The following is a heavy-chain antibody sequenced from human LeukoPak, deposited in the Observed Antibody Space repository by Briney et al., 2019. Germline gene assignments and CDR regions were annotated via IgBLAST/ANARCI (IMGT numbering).Heavy chain of an antibody. D-gene: IGHD3/OR15-3a*01. CDR2: IIPIFGTA. Sequence: SVKVSCKASGGSFSSYAISWVRRAPGQGLEWMGGIIPIFGTANYAQKFQGRVTITADKSTSTAYMELSSLRSEDTAVYYCARSNTDWYFDYWGQGTLVTVSS. V-gene: IGHV1-69*06. CDR1: GGSFSSYA. CDR3: ARSNTDWYFDY. J-gene: IGHJ4*02.